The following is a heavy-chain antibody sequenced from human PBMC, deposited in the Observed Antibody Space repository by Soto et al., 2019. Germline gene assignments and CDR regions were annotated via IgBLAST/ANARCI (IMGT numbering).Heavy chain of an antibody. V-gene: IGHV4-30-4*01. D-gene: IGHD6-13*01. CDR3: ARLSVSSRNGQLHFDY. CDR2: IYYSGST. CDR1: GGSISSGDYY. Sequence: SETLSLTCTVSGGSISSGDYYWSWIRQPPGKGLEWIGYIYYSGSTYYNPSLKSRVTISVDTSKNQFSLKLSSVTAADTAVYYCARLSVSSRNGQLHFDYWGQGTLVTVSS. J-gene: IGHJ4*02.